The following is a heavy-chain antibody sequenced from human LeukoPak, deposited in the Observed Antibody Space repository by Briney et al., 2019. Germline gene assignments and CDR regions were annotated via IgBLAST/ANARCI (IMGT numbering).Heavy chain of an antibody. J-gene: IGHJ4*02. V-gene: IGHV1-46*01. D-gene: IGHD3-22*01. Sequence: ASVKVSCKASGYTFTSYYMHWVRQAPGQGLEWMGIINPSGGSTSYAQKFQGRVTMTRDMSRRPVHMELSSLRSEDTAVYYCARDTLKYYYDSSGYYLSNWGQGTLVTVSS. CDR2: INPSGGST. CDR1: GYTFTSYY. CDR3: ARDTLKYYYDSSGYYLSN.